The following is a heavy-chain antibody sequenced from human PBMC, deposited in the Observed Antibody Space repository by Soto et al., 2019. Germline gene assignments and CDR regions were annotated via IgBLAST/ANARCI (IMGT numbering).Heavy chain of an antibody. J-gene: IGHJ6*02. CDR1: GFTFSSYG. Sequence: QVQLVESGGGVVQPGRSLRLSCAASGFTFSSYGMHWVRQAPGKGLEWVAVISYDGSNKYYADSVKGRFTISRDNSTNSLYLQMNSLRAEDTAVYYCAKVFFKSSTTLPAYYYYGMDVWGQGTTGTVSS. CDR3: AKVFFKSSTTLPAYYYYGMDV. V-gene: IGHV3-30*18. D-gene: IGHD1-26*01. CDR2: ISYDGSNK.